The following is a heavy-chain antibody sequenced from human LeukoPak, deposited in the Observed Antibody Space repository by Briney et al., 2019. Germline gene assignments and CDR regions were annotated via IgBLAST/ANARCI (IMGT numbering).Heavy chain of an antibody. CDR3: ARVHSSSWYIDY. D-gene: IGHD6-13*01. CDR1: GGSISSYY. J-gene: IGHJ4*02. V-gene: IGHV4-59*08. CDR2: IYYRGST. Sequence: KPSETLSLTCTVSGGSISSYYWSWIRQPPGKGLEWIGYIYYRGSTNYNPSLKSRVTISVDTSKNQFSLKLSSVTAADTAVYYCARVHSSSWYIDYWGQGTLVTVSS.